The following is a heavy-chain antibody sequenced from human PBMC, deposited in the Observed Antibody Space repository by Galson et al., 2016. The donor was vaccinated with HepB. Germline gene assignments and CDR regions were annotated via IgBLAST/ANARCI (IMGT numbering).Heavy chain of an antibody. CDR1: GFTFSIYA. CDR2: ISSSGDRV. Sequence: SLRLSCAVSGFTFSIYAMSWVRQAPGKGLEWVSAISSSGDRVYYAYSVKGRFTISRDDSKNTLYLQMNSLRAEDTAVYYCARVLAGSTTSTMDVWGQGTTLTVSS. J-gene: IGHJ6*02. D-gene: IGHD2-2*01. CDR3: ARVLAGSTTSTMDV. V-gene: IGHV3-23*01.